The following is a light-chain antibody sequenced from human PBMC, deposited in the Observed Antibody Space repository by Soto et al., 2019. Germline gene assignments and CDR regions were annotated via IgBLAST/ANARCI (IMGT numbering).Light chain of an antibody. CDR3: QQFDNLPVT. CDR2: DSS. J-gene: IGKJ5*01. Sequence: DIQMTQSPSSLSASVGDRVTIICQASHDINNYLNWYQQKPGKAPKLLIYDSSNLEIGVPSRFTGSGYVTRFSFIISSLQPEDIATYYCQQFDNLPVTFGQGTRLEIK. V-gene: IGKV1-33*01. CDR1: HDINNY.